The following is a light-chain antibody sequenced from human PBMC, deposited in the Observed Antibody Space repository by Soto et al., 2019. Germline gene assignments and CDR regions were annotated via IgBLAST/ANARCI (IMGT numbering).Light chain of an antibody. V-gene: IGLV1-47*01. Sequence: QSVLSQPPSPSATPGQTIIISCDGSGSNIGSNYVYWYQQLPGSAPKLLIHRDNQRPSGVPDRFSGSRSGTSASLAISGLRSEDEADYYCATWDDGLSGPVFGGGTKLTVL. CDR1: GSNIGSNY. J-gene: IGLJ3*02. CDR2: RDN. CDR3: ATWDDGLSGPV.